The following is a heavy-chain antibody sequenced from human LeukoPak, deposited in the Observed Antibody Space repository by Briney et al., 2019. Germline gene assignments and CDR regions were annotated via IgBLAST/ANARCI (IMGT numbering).Heavy chain of an antibody. J-gene: IGHJ5*01. Sequence: KPSQTLSLTCTVSGGSISSGGYYWSWIRQHPGKGLEWIGYIYYSGSTYYNPSLKSRVTISADMSKNQFAPKMSSVTAADTAVYYCARHGYSDYGIDSWGQGTLVTVSS. D-gene: IGHD5-12*01. V-gene: IGHV4-31*03. CDR3: ARHGYSDYGIDS. CDR2: IYYSGST. CDR1: GGSISSGGYY.